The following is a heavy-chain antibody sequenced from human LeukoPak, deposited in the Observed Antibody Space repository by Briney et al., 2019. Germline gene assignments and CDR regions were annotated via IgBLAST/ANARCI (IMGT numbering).Heavy chain of an antibody. D-gene: IGHD4-17*01. V-gene: IGHV1-46*01. CDR1: GYTFTNFF. CDR2: INPSGGST. Sequence: ASVKVSCKASGYTFTNFFMHWVRQAPGQGLEWMGIINPSGGSTSYAQKFQGRVTMTRDTSTSTVYMELSSLRSEDTAVYYCARSGDRAYGDYVNAFDIWGQGTMVTVSS. J-gene: IGHJ3*02. CDR3: ARSGDRAYGDYVNAFDI.